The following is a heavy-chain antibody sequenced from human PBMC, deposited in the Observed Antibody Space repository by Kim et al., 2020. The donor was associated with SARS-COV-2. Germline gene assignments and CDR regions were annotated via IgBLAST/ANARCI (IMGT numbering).Heavy chain of an antibody. CDR3: ARPPSGTNEYFQQ. Sequence: SETLSLTCAVYGGSFSDYYWSWIRQAPGKGLEWIGEINPSGRTKYNPSLKSRVTISVDTSKNQFSLKLSSVTAADTAVYYCARPPSGTNEYFQQWGQGTLVTVSS. D-gene: IGHD1-26*01. V-gene: IGHV4-34*01. CDR1: GGSFSDYY. CDR2: INPSGRT. J-gene: IGHJ1*01.